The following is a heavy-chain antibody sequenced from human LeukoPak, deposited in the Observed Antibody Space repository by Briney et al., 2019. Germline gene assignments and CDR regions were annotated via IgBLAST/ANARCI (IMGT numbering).Heavy chain of an antibody. CDR2: INSSSSYI. D-gene: IGHD2-2*01. J-gene: IGHJ5*02. CDR1: GFTFSSYS. CDR3: ARGRGYCSSTSCQNWFDP. V-gene: IGHV3-21*01. Sequence: GGSLRLSCAASGFTFSSYSMNWVRQAPGKGLEWVSSINSSSSYIYYADSVKGRFTISRDNAKNSLYLQMNSLRAEDTAVYYCARGRGYCSSTSCQNWFDPWGQGTLVTVSS.